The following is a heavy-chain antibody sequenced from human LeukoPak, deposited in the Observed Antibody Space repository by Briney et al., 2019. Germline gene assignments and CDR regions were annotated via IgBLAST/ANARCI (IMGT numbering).Heavy chain of an antibody. CDR3: AKGGRWDYYDSSH. CDR1: GLTFSSYA. CDR2: ISGNGGTT. Sequence: PGGSLRLSCAASGLTFSSYAMTWVRQAPGKGLEWVSGISGNGGTTCYADSVKGRFTISRDNSKNTLYLQMDSLRIEDTAVYYCAKGGRWDYYDSSHWGQGTMVTVSS. J-gene: IGHJ3*01. V-gene: IGHV3-23*01. D-gene: IGHD3-22*01.